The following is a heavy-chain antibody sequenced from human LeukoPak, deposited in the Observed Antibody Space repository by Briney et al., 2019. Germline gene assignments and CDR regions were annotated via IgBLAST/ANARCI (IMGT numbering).Heavy chain of an antibody. CDR1: GFTFSSYS. CDR2: ISSSSSTI. CDR3: ARGTMVRGVIVAFDI. D-gene: IGHD3-10*01. Sequence: GGSLRLSCAASGFTFSSYSMNWVRQAPGKGLEWVSYISSSSSTIYYADSVKGRFTISRDNAKNSLYLQMNSLRSEDTAVYYCARGTMVRGVIVAFDIWGQGTMVTVSS. J-gene: IGHJ3*02. V-gene: IGHV3-48*01.